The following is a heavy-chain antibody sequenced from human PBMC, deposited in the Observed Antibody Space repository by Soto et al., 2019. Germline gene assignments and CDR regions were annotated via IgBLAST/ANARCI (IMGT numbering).Heavy chain of an antibody. CDR1: GFTFSSYS. D-gene: IGHD3-3*01. V-gene: IGHV3-21*01. CDR2: ITGSSSYV. J-gene: IGHJ5*02. Sequence: VGSLRLSCVASGFTFSSYSMNWVRQAPGKGLEWVSSITGSSSYVYYADSVRGRFTISRDNAKNSLYLQMNSLRAEDTAVYYCAKDPNYDFWSGYSGSGWFDPWGQGTLVTVSS. CDR3: AKDPNYDFWSGYSGSGWFDP.